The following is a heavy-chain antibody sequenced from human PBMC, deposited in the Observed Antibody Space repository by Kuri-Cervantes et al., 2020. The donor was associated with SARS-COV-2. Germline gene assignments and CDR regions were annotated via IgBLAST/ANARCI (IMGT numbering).Heavy chain of an antibody. CDR1: GGSISGYY. V-gene: IGHV4-59*12. D-gene: IGHD2-15*01. CDR2: IYYSGST. J-gene: IGHJ6*03. Sequence: SETLSLTCTVSGGSISGYYWSWIRQPPGKGLEWIGYIYYSGSTNYNPSLKSRVTISVDTSKNQFSLKLSSVTAADTAVYYCARGGGPHYYYYMDVWGKGTTVTVSS. CDR3: ARGGGPHYYYYMDV.